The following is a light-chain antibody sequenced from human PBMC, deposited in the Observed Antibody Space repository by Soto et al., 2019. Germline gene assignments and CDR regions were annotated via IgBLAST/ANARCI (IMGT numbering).Light chain of an antibody. J-gene: IGLJ1*01. CDR2: DDN. Sequence: QSVLTQPPSGSAAPGQKVTISCSGSSSNIGGNSVSWYQQLPGTAPKLLIYDDNKRPSGIPDRFSGSKSGTSATLGITGFQTGDEADYYCGSWDSSLSAYVFGTGNKV. CDR3: GSWDSSLSAYV. V-gene: IGLV1-51*01. CDR1: SSNIGGNS.